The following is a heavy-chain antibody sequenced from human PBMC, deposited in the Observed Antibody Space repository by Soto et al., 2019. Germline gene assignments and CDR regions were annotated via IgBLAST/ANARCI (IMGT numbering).Heavy chain of an antibody. CDR2: ISYDGSNK. CDR1: GFTFSSYG. V-gene: IGHV3-30*18. J-gene: IGHJ4*02. D-gene: IGHD2-15*01. CDR3: AKITGYCSGGSCYDY. Sequence: VQLVESGGGVVQPGRSLRLSCAASGFTFSSYGMHWVRQAPGKGLEWVAVISYDGSNKYYADSVKGRFTISRDNSKNTLYLQMNSLRAEDTAVYYCAKITGYCSGGSCYDYWGQGTLVTVSS.